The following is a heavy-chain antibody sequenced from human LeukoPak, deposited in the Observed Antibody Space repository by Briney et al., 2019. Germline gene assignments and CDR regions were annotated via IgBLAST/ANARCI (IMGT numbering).Heavy chain of an antibody. CDR1: GFMFSTYS. D-gene: IGHD1-26*01. Sequence: PGGSLRLSCAASGFMFSTYSMNWVRQVPGKGLEWVSYISSSGNTIYYEDSMKGRFTISRDNAKNSLYLQMNSLRAEDTAVYYCAREDGSSYYFDYWGQGTLVTVSS. CDR2: ISSSGNTI. V-gene: IGHV3-48*04. J-gene: IGHJ4*02. CDR3: AREDGSSYYFDY.